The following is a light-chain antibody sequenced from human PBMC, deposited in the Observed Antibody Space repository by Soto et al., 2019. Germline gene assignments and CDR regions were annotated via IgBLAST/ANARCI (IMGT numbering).Light chain of an antibody. CDR1: QSISSY. CDR3: QQSYRTPFT. Sequence: DIQMTQSPSSLSASVGDRVTITCRASQSISSYLNWYQQKPGKAPKLLIYAASSLQSVVPSRFSGSGSGTDFTLTISSLHPEDFSTYYCQQSYRTPFTFGRGTRLEIK. CDR2: AAS. J-gene: IGKJ5*01. V-gene: IGKV1-39*01.